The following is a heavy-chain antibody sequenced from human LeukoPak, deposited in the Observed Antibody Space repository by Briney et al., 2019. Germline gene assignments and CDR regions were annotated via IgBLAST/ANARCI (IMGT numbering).Heavy chain of an antibody. V-gene: IGHV3-30*18. CDR1: GFTFSSYG. J-gene: IGHJ3*02. D-gene: IGHD2-21*02. Sequence: GGSLRLSCAASGFTFSSYGMHWVRQAPGKGLEWVAVISYDGSNKYYADSVKGRFTISRDNSKNTLYLQMNSLRAEDTAVYYCAKAACGGDCYYPFDAFDIWGQGTMVTVSS. CDR3: AKAACGGDCYYPFDAFDI. CDR2: ISYDGSNK.